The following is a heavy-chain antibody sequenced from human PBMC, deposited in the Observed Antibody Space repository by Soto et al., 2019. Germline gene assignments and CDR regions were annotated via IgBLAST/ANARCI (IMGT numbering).Heavy chain of an antibody. CDR1: GGTFSSYA. V-gene: IGHV1-69*12. CDR3: ARGGSGIFATNWYFDL. Sequence: QVQLVQSGAEVKKPGSSVKVSCKASGGTFSSYAISWVRQAPGQGLEWMGGIIPIFGTANYAQKFQGRVTITADESTSTAYMELGSLRSEDTAVYYCARGGSGIFATNWYFDLWGRGTLVTVSS. J-gene: IGHJ2*01. CDR2: IIPIFGTA. D-gene: IGHD3-10*01.